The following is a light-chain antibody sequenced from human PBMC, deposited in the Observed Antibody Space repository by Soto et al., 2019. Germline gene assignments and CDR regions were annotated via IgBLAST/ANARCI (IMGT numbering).Light chain of an antibody. CDR2: SGD. V-gene: IGKV3-15*01. CDR1: QSVSSS. Sequence: EVVVTQSPDTLSLSPGETATLSCRASQSVSSSVAWYQHKPGQSPRLVVYSGDKRAPGIPTRFSGSGSGTDFNLTISSLESDDLAIYYCQQRYSWLRAFGPGTKVEVK. CDR3: QQRYSWLRA. J-gene: IGKJ1*01.